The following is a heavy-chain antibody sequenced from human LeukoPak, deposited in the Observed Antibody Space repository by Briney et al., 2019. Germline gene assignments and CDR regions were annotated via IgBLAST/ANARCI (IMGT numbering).Heavy chain of an antibody. Sequence: PGGSLRLSCVASGFTFSNFAMSWVRQTLGKGLEWVSSISSSSSYIYYADSVKGRFTISRDNAKNSLYLQMNSLRAEDTAVYYCARGGGSYYEVDYWGQGTLVTVSS. V-gene: IGHV3-21*01. J-gene: IGHJ4*02. CDR1: GFTFSNFA. CDR2: ISSSSSYI. D-gene: IGHD1-26*01. CDR3: ARGGGSYYEVDY.